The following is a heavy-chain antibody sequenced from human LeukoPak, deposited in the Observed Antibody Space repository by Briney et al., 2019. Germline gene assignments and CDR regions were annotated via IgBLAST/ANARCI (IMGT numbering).Heavy chain of an antibody. D-gene: IGHD1-1*01. CDR1: GFTFSSYA. CDR2: VRGDGSNT. CDR3: AKGYTHDSHFDN. J-gene: IGHJ4*02. V-gene: IGHV3-23*01. Sequence: GGSLRLPCAASGFTFSSYAMSWVRQAPGKGLEWVSLVRGDGSNTYYADSVKGRFSISRDNSKNTLYLQMDSLTAQDTAIYYCAKGYTHDSHFDNWGQGTLVTVSS.